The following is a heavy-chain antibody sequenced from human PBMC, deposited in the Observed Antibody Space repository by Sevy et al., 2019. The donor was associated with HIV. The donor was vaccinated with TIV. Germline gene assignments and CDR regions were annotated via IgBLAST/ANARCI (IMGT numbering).Heavy chain of an antibody. CDR3: ARAPEHIVVVTAVNALDI. CDR1: GGSISSGDYY. D-gene: IGHD2-21*02. V-gene: IGHV4-30-4*02. J-gene: IGHJ3*02. CDR2: IYYSGST. Sequence: SDTLSLTCTVSGGSISSGDYYWSWIRQPPGKGLEWIGYIYYSGSTYYNPSLKSRVTISVDTSKNQFSLKLSSVTAADTAVYYCARAPEHIVVVTAVNALDIWGQGTMVTVSS.